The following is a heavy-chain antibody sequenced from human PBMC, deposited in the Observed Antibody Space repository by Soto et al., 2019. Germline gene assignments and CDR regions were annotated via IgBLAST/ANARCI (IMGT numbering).Heavy chain of an antibody. CDR2: ISGSGGST. CDR1: GFTFSSYA. CDR3: AKSLSMITFGGVIVNDFDY. J-gene: IGHJ4*02. V-gene: IGHV3-23*01. Sequence: GGSLRLSCAASGFTFSSYAMSWVRQAPGKGLEWVSAISGSGGSTYYADSVKGRFTISRDNSKNTLYLQMNSLRAEDTAVYYCAKSLSMITFGGVIVNDFDYWGQGT. D-gene: IGHD3-16*02.